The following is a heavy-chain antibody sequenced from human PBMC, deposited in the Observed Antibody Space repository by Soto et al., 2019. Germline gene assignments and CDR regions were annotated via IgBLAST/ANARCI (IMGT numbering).Heavy chain of an antibody. CDR2: IYYSGST. V-gene: IGHV4-61*01. D-gene: IGHD5-18*01. Sequence: SETLSLTCTVSGGSVSSGSYYWSWIRQPPGKGLEWIGYIYYSGSTNYNPSLMSRVTISVDTSKNQFSLKLSSVTAADTAVYYCARDNGYSYRYTIDHWGPGTLVTVSS. CDR1: GGSVSSGSYY. CDR3: ARDNGYSYRYTIDH. J-gene: IGHJ4*02.